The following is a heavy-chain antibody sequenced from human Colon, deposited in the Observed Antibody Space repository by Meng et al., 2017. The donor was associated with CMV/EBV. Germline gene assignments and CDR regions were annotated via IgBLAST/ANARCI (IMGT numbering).Heavy chain of an antibody. V-gene: IGHV3-30*02. CDR1: GFTFSTYG. D-gene: IGHD4-17*01. Sequence: GESLKISCAASGFTFSTYGIHWVRQAPGKGLEWLSFTRYDGSDTYYADSVKGRFTVSRDNSKSTLFLQMDSLRAEDTATFYCARQGFGDYSYYFDHWGQGILVTVSS. J-gene: IGHJ4*02. CDR3: ARQGFGDYSYYFDH. CDR2: TRYDGSDT.